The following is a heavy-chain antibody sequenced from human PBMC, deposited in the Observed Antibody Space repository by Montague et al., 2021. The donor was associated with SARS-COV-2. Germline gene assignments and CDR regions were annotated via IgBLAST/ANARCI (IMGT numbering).Heavy chain of an antibody. D-gene: IGHD1-1*01. V-gene: IGHV4-59*08. CDR3: ARHRRSRYGNFDY. Sequence: SETLSLTCTVSGGSISSYYWSWIRQPPGKGLEWIGYIYDSGSTNYKSSLKSRVTISVDTSKSQFSLKLNSVTAADTAVYYCARHRRSRYGNFDYWGQGTLVTVSS. CDR2: IYDSGST. J-gene: IGHJ4*02. CDR1: GGSISSYY.